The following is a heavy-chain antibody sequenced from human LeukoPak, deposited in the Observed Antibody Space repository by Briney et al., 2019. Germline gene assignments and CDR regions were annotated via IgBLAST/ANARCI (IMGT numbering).Heavy chain of an antibody. CDR1: GFTFSDYI. Sequence: GGSLRLSCAASGFTFSDYIMHWVRQAPGKGLEWVSLINGDGDVTYYADSVRGRFTISRDDRKNSLYLQMNSLRTEDTASYYCTRQGARPDYWGQGTLVTVSS. CDR3: TRQGARPDY. J-gene: IGHJ4*02. CDR2: INGDGDVT. V-gene: IGHV3-43*02.